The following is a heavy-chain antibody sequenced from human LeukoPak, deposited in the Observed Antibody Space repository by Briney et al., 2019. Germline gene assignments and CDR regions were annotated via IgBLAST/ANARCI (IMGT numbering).Heavy chain of an antibody. Sequence: PSETLSLTCTVSGGSISSSSYYWGWIRQPPGKGLEWIGSIYYSGSTYYNPSLKSRVTISVDTSKNQFSLKLSSVTAADTAVYYCASSSGQQLASYYYYYMDVWGKGTTVTVSS. CDR2: IYYSGST. V-gene: IGHV4-39*01. CDR3: ASSSGQQLASYYYYYMDV. J-gene: IGHJ6*03. CDR1: GGSISSSSYY. D-gene: IGHD6-13*01.